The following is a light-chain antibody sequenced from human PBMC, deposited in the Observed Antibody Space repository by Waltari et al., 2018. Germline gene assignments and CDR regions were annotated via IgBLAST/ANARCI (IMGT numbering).Light chain of an antibody. V-gene: IGKV1D-8*01. CDR3: QQNYASPRT. CDR2: TAT. Sequence: VIWVTQSPSLLTASTGETVTITCRTSQDVKNYFAWYQQKPGKAPELLIYTATFLQTGVPSRFSGSGSGTDFTLTISSLQSEDFATYFCQQNYASPRTFGQGTKVEVK. J-gene: IGKJ1*01. CDR1: QDVKNY.